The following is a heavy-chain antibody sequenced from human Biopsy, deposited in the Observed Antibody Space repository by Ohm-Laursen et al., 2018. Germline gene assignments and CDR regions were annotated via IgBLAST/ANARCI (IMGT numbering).Heavy chain of an antibody. CDR3: VRGVDYYDPYHYYALDV. CDR1: GESFNGYY. J-gene: IGHJ6*02. D-gene: IGHD3-22*01. V-gene: IGHV4-34*01. CDR2: INHSGRT. Sequence: SETLSLTCAVYGESFNGYYWIWIRQTPGKGLEGIGEINHSGRTNYNTALKSRVTISVDTSKNQFSLKVRFVTVADTAVYFCVRGVDYYDPYHYYALDVWGQGTTVTVSS.